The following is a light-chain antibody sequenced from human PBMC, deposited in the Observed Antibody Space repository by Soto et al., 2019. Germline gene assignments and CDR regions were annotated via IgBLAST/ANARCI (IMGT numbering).Light chain of an antibody. J-gene: IGLJ6*01. CDR1: SSDVGAYNY. V-gene: IGLV2-14*01. Sequence: QSVLTQPASVSGSPGQSITISCTGTSSDVGAYNYVSWYQHHPGKVPKLLIYEVTNRPSGVSDRFSGSKSGNTASLTISGLQAEDEADYYCSSFTGFSTVFGSGTKLTVL. CDR2: EVT. CDR3: SSFTGFSTV.